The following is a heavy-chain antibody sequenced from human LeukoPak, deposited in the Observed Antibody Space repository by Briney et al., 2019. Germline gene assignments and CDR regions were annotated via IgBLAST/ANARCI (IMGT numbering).Heavy chain of an antibody. D-gene: IGHD3-22*01. J-gene: IGHJ4*02. V-gene: IGHV3-23*01. CDR3: AKGSYYDSSGSFYFDY. Sequence: PGTSLRLSCAASGFTFSSYAMSWVRQAPGKGLGWVSGISGSGDNTYYADSVKGRFTISRDNSKNTLYVQVNSLGTEDTAAYYCAKGSYYDSSGSFYFDYWGQGTLVTVSS. CDR2: ISGSGDNT. CDR1: GFTFSSYA.